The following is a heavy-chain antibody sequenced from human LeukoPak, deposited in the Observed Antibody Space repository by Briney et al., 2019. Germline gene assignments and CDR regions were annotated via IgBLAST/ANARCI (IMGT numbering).Heavy chain of an antibody. V-gene: IGHV3-23*01. CDR1: GFTFSSHA. D-gene: IGHD2-15*01. Sequence: GGSLRLSCGASGFTFSSHAMTWVRQAPGKGLEWVSAISISGDTTYYADSVKGRFTISRDNSKNTLYLQMNSLRAEDTAVYYCARGVSCGPDYWGQGTLVTVSS. CDR3: ARGVSCGPDY. J-gene: IGHJ4*02. CDR2: ISISGDTT.